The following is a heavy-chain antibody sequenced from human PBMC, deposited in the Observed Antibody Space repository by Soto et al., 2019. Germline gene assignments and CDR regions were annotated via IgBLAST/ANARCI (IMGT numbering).Heavy chain of an antibody. J-gene: IGHJ4*02. V-gene: IGHV3-33*01. CDR2: IWYDGSKK. Sequence: QVQLVESGGGVVQPGRSLRLSCAASGFTYSSYDMHWVRQTPGKGLEWVAVIWYDGSKKYYADSVKGRFTISRDDSKNTLYLQMNSLRAEDTGVYYCARVEAARLFDYWGQGTLVTVSS. D-gene: IGHD6-6*01. CDR1: GFTYSSYD. CDR3: ARVEAARLFDY.